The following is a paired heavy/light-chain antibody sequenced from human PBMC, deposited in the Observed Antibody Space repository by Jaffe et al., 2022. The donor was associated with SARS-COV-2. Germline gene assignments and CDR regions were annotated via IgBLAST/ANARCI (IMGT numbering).Heavy chain of an antibody. Sequence: QVQLQESGPGLVKPSETLSLTCSVSGYPISSGYYWGWIRQPPGMGLEWIGSIYHSGSTYYNPSLKSRVTISVDTSKNQFSLKLTSVTAADTAVYYCARAESHCSGARVCYYYYMDVWGKGTTVTVSS. J-gene: IGHJ6*03. V-gene: IGHV4-38-2*01. CDR2: IYHSGST. CDR3: ARAESHCSGARVCYYYYMDV. D-gene: IGHD2-15*01. CDR1: GYPISSGYY.
Light chain of an antibody. Sequence: QSALTQPASVSGSPGQSITISCTGTSSDIGGYNFVSWYQQHPGKAPKLIIYDVGNRPSGVSNRFSASKSGNAASLTISGLQAEDEADYYCSSYGSSSTVVFGGGTKLTVL. CDR2: DVG. CDR3: SSYGSSSTVV. J-gene: IGLJ2*01. CDR1: SSDIGGYNF. V-gene: IGLV2-14*01.